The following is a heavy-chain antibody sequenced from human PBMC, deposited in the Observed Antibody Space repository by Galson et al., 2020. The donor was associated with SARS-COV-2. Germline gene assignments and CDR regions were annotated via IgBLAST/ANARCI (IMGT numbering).Heavy chain of an antibody. CDR1: GGSISSSSYY. V-gene: IGHV4-39*07. J-gene: IGHJ4*02. CDR3: ARGLAPQYYDFWSGYFYPDY. CDR2: IHHRGRT. Sequence: SETLSLTCTVSGGSISSSSYYWGWIRQPPGKGLEWIGSIHHRGRTYHNPSLKSRVTISLDTSKNQFSLKLSSVTAADTAVYYCARGLAPQYYDFWSGYFYPDYWGQGFLVTVSS. D-gene: IGHD3-3*01.